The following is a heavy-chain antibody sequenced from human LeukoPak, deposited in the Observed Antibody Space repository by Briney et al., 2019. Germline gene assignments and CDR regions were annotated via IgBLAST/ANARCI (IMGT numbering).Heavy chain of an antibody. CDR1: GYTFTGYY. V-gene: IGHV1-2*02. CDR2: IYPHSGAT. J-gene: IGHJ4*02. CDR3: GTLLSNGPFDY. Sequence: ASVKVSCKASGYTFTGYYMHWVRQAPGQGREWMGYIYPHSGATKYAQKFQGRVTMTRDTSISTAYMELSGLGSDDTAVYYCGTLLSNGPFDYWGQGSLVTVSS.